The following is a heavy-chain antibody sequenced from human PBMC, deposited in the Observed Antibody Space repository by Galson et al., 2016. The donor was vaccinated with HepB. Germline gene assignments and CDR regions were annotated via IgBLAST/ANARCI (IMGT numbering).Heavy chain of an antibody. Sequence: SYGISWVRLAPGLGLEWMGWISVYNGDTKFAQKFHDRVTMTRDTSTDTAYMELTGLTPDDTAVYYCARGGRWLPFDYWGQGSLVTVSS. CDR1: SYG. D-gene: IGHD6-19*01. CDR3: ARGGRWLPFDY. J-gene: IGHJ4*02. CDR2: ISVYNGDT. V-gene: IGHV1-18*04.